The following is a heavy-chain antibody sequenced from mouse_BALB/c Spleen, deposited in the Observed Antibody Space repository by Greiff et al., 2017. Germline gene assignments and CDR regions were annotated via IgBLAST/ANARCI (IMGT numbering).Heavy chain of an antibody. D-gene: IGHD2-4*01. Sequence: ESGAELAKPGASVKMSCKASGYTFTSYWMHWVKQRPGQGLEWIGYINPSTGYTEYNQKFKDKATLTADKSSSTAYMQLSSLTSEDSAVYYCARSMITTRDWFAYWGQGTLVTVSA. V-gene: IGHV1-7*01. CDR2: INPSTGYT. CDR3: ARSMITTRDWFAY. J-gene: IGHJ3*01. CDR1: GYTFTSYW.